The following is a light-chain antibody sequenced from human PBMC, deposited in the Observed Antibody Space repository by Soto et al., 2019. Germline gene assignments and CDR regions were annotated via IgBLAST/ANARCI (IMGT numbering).Light chain of an antibody. CDR2: DVS. Sequence: QSALTQPASVSGSPGQSITVSCTGSSSDVGGYNYVSWYQHHPGKAPKLLIYDVSNRPSGVSNRFSGSKSDNKASLTISGLQPEDEADYYCSSYTTSNTRQMVFGTGTNVTVL. V-gene: IGLV2-14*03. CDR3: SSYTTSNTRQMV. J-gene: IGLJ1*01. CDR1: SSDVGGYNY.